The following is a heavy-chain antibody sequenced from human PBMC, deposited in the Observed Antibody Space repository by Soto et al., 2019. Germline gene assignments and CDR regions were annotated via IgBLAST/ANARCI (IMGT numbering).Heavy chain of an antibody. Sequence: QLQLQESGPGLVKPSETLSLICTVSGGSIRGSSYYWGWIRQPPGKGLEWIGSIYYSGSTYYNPSLKSRVTISVDTSKNQFSLQVSSVTAADTAVYYCARSAAGWNDYVYWGQGTLVTLSA. D-gene: IGHD1-1*01. CDR1: GGSIRGSSYY. V-gene: IGHV4-39*01. CDR2: IYYSGST. J-gene: IGHJ4*02. CDR3: ARSAAGWNDYVY.